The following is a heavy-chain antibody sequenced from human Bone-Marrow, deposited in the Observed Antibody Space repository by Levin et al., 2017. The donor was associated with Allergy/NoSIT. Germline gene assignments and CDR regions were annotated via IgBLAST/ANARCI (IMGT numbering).Heavy chain of an antibody. CDR1: GFAFSTYW. CDR3: VRETWFFDL. CDR2: IKVDGSAS. J-gene: IGHJ2*01. Sequence: SGGSLRLSCAASGFAFSTYWMDWVRQPPGKGLEWVANIKVDGSASNYVDSVKGRFTISRDNAQNSLYLQMNSLRAEDTAVYYCVRETWFFDLWGRGTLVTVSS. V-gene: IGHV3-7*01.